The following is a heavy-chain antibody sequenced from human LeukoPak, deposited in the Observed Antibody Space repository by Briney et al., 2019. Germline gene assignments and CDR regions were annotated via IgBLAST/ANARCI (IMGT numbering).Heavy chain of an antibody. J-gene: IGHJ4*02. Sequence: SETLSLTCAAYGGSFSGYYWSWIRQPPGKGLEWIGEINHSGSTNYNPSLKSRVTISVGTSKNQFSLKLSSVTAADTAVYYCARGPRGVIPFDYWGQGTLVTVSS. CDR3: ARGPRGVIPFDY. V-gene: IGHV4-34*01. CDR2: INHSGST. D-gene: IGHD3-10*01. CDR1: GGSFSGYY.